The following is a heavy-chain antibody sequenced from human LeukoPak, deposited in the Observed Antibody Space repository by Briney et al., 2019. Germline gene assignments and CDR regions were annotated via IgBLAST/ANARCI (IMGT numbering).Heavy chain of an antibody. Sequence: GESLKISCMGSGYTFSNYWIAWVRQMPGKGLEWMGIIYPGDSDTRYNPSFQGQVTISADKSISTAYVQWSSLEASDTAMYYCARRSQSGIYVEYWGQGTLATVSS. CDR1: GYTFSNYW. J-gene: IGHJ4*02. CDR3: ARRSQSGIYVEY. CDR2: IYPGDSDT. D-gene: IGHD1-26*01. V-gene: IGHV5-51*01.